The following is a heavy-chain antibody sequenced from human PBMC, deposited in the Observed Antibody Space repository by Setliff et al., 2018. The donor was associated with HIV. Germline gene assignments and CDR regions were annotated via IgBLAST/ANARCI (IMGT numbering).Heavy chain of an antibody. Sequence: SETLSLTCTVSGGSIYGYYWDWIRQHPGKGLEWIGYIYNTGNTNYNPSLKSRVIISLDTSKNQFSLKLSSVTAADTAVYYCASHGDYYYYYMDVWGKGTTVTVSS. CDR2: IYNTGNT. D-gene: IGHD3-3*01. CDR3: ASHGDYYYYYMDV. CDR1: GGSIYGYY. J-gene: IGHJ6*03. V-gene: IGHV4-4*09.